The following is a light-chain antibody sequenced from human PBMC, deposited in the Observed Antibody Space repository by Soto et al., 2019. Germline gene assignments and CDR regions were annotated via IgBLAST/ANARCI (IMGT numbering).Light chain of an antibody. CDR2: GAS. Sequence: EIVMTQSPATLSVSPGERATLSCRASQSVISILAWYQQKPGQAPRLLIYGASARATGIPARFSGSGSGTEFTLTISSLESEDSAVYYCQQYSSWPPWTFGQGTKVDIK. CDR1: QSVISI. J-gene: IGKJ1*01. V-gene: IGKV3-15*01. CDR3: QQYSSWPPWT.